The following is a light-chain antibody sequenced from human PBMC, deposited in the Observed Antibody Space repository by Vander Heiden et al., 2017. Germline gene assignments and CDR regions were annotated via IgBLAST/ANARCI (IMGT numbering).Light chain of an antibody. J-gene: IGLJ3*02. Sequence: SSALTQDPAVSVALGQTVRITCHGDSHWSYYACWYQQKPGQAPVLVIYGKNNRPSGIPDRFSGSSSGNTASLTITGAQAEDEADYYWNSRDSSGNHWVFGGGTKLTVL. V-gene: IGLV3-19*01. CDR3: NSRDSSGNHWV. CDR2: GKN. CDR1: SHWSYY.